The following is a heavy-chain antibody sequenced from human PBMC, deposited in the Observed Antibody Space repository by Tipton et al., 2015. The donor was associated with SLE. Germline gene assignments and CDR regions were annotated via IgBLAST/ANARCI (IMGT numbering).Heavy chain of an antibody. V-gene: IGHV1-46*01. CDR2: INPSGGYT. J-gene: IGHJ4*02. CDR3: ARETGRDSSSGYFDF. D-gene: IGHD6-6*01. CDR1: GHTFTSYY. Sequence: QLVQSGAEVKKPGASVKVSCKASGHTFTSYYMHWVRQAPGQGLEWLGIINPSGGYTHYPQRFQGRVTMTSDTSTSTVYMEVTSLRSEDTAVYYCARETGRDSSSGYFDFWGQGTLVTVSS.